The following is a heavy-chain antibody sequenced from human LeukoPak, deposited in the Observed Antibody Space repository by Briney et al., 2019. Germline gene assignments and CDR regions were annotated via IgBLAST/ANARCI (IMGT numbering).Heavy chain of an antibody. D-gene: IGHD5-18*01. CDR2: IYYSGNT. CDR3: ARRYRYNYGKIDY. CDR1: DASISSTNYY. J-gene: IGHJ4*02. V-gene: IGHV4-39*01. Sequence: PLETLSLTCNVSDASISSTNYYWVWIRQPPGKGLEWIGNIYYSGNTYYNPSLKSRGTISVDTSKNQFSLKLSSVTAADTAVYHCARRYRYNYGKIDYWGQGILVTVSS.